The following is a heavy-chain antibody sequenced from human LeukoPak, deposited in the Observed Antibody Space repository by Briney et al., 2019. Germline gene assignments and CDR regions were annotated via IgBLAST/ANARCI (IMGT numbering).Heavy chain of an antibody. CDR1: GYTFTSYY. Sequence: ASVKVSCKASGYTFTSYYMHWVRQAPGQGLEWMGRINPNSGGTNYAQKFQGRVTMTRDTSISTAYMELSRLRSDDTAVYYCARERTTTYYYDSSGYYSRWFDPWGQGTLVTVSS. D-gene: IGHD3-22*01. J-gene: IGHJ5*02. CDR3: ARERTTTYYYDSSGYYSRWFDP. CDR2: INPNSGGT. V-gene: IGHV1-2*06.